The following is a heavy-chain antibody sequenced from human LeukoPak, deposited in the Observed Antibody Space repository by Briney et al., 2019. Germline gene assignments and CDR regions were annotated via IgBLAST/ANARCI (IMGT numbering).Heavy chain of an antibody. CDR1: GFTFSSYS. J-gene: IGHJ3*02. D-gene: IGHD2/OR15-2a*01. CDR3: ARDLWHALYAFDI. V-gene: IGHV3-48*01. CDR2: ISSSSTI. Sequence: PGGSLRLSCAASGFTFSSYSMNWVRQAPGKGLEWVSYISSSSTIYYADSVKGRFTISRDNAKNSLYLQMNSLRAEDTAVYYCARDLWHALYAFDIWGQGTMVTVSS.